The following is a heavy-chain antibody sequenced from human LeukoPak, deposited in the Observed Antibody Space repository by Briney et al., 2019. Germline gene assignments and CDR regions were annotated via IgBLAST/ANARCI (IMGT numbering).Heavy chain of an antibody. CDR3: ARDIVEQQLDGDTQYYYYGMDV. CDR2: ISYDGSNK. J-gene: IGHJ6*02. D-gene: IGHD6-13*01. CDR1: GFTFSSHA. Sequence: PGGSLRLSCAASGFTFSSHAMGWVRQAPGKGLEWVAVISYDGSNKYYADSVKGRFTISRDNSKNTLYLQMNSLRAEDTAVYYCARDIVEQQLDGDTQYYYYGMDVWGQGTTVTVSS. V-gene: IGHV3-30-3*01.